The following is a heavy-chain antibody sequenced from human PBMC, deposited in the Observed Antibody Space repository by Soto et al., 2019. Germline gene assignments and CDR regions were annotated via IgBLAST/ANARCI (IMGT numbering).Heavy chain of an antibody. Sequence: EVQLLESGGGLVQPGGSLRLSCAASGFTFSSYAMSWVRQAPGKGLEWVSAISGSGSSTYYADSVKGRFTISSDHSRNTLYLQMNSLRAEDTAVYYCAKETSSTWFPLDYWGQGTLVTVSS. CDR1: GFTFSSYA. D-gene: IGHD6-13*01. CDR3: AKETSSTWFPLDY. V-gene: IGHV3-23*01. J-gene: IGHJ4*02. CDR2: ISGSGSST.